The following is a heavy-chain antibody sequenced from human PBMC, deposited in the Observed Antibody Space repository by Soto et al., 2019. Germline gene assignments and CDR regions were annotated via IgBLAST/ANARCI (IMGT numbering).Heavy chain of an antibody. V-gene: IGHV5-51*01. J-gene: IGHJ6*02. CDR2: IYPGDSDT. CDR1: GYSFTSYW. Sequence: GESLKISCKGSGYSFTSYWIGWVRQMPGKGLEWMGIIYPGDSDTRYSPSFQGQVTISADKSISTAYLQWSSLKASDTAMYYCAGMAHYYYYGMDVWGQGTTVTVSS. CDR3: AGMAHYYYYGMDV.